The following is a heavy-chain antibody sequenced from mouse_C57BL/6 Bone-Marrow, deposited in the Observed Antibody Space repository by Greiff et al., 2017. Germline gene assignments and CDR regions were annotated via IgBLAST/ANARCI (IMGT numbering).Heavy chain of an antibody. CDR2: IYPGDGDT. CDR3: AKNYDYDGYYFDY. J-gene: IGHJ2*01. V-gene: IGHV1-80*01. Sequence: VQLQQSGASVKISCKASGYAFSSYWMNWVKQRPGKGLAWIGQIYPGDGDTNYNGKFKGKATLTADKSSSTAYMQLSSLTSEDSAVYFCAKNYDYDGYYFDYWGQGTTLTVSS. D-gene: IGHD2-4*01. CDR1: GYAFSSYW.